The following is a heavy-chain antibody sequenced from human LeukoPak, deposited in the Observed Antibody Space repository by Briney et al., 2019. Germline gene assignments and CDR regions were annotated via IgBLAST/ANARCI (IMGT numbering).Heavy chain of an antibody. V-gene: IGHV3-11*06. CDR3: ARPPYSSSWDPGWFDP. CDR2: ISSSSDYT. D-gene: IGHD6-13*01. J-gene: IGHJ5*02. Sequence: GGSLRLSCVASGFTFSDYYMSWIRQAPGKGLEWISYISSSSDYTNYADSVRGRFTISRDNAKYSLYLQMNSLRAEDTAVYYCARPPYSSSWDPGWFDPWGQGTLITVSS. CDR1: GFTFSDYY.